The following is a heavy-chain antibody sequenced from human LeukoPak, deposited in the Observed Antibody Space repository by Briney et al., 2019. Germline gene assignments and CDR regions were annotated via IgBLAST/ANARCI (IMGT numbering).Heavy chain of an antibody. D-gene: IGHD6-19*01. V-gene: IGHV3-74*01. J-gene: IGHJ4*02. CDR3: ARGRGWNLDY. CDR2: IHSDGRTT. CDR1: GFTFRSYW. Sequence: GGSLRLSCAASGFTFRSYWMHWVRQAPGKGLVWVSLIHSDGRTTNYADSVKGRFTISRDNAKNTLFLQMNSLRADDTDVYYCARGRGWNLDYWGQGTLVTVSS.